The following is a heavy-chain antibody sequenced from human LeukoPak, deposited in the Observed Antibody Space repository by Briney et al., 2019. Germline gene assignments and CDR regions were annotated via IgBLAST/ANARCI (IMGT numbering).Heavy chain of an antibody. CDR1: GFTFSNYG. J-gene: IGHJ4*02. D-gene: IGHD2-21*02. CDR3: AKDRGGDLFGGLLDY. Sequence: PGGSLRLSCAASGFTFSNYGMHWVRQAPGKGLEWVAFIRYDGSNKYYADSVKGRFTISRDNSKNTLYLQMNSLRAEDTAVYYCAKDRGGDLFGGLLDYWGQGTLVTVSS. CDR2: IRYDGSNK. V-gene: IGHV3-30*02.